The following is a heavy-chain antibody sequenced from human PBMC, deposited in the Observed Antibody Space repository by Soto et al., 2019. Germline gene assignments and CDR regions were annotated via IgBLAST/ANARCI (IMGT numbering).Heavy chain of an antibody. V-gene: IGHV3-48*02. Sequence: GGSLRLSCAASGFTFSDYSINWVRQAPGRGLEWISYIISSASFTSYADSAKGRFTISRDNARNSVYLQMNGLRDDDTAVYYCVRDMSWAIFDWGRGTLVTVSS. D-gene: IGHD3-3*01. CDR3: VRDMSWAIFD. CDR1: GFTFSDYS. J-gene: IGHJ4*02. CDR2: IISSASFT.